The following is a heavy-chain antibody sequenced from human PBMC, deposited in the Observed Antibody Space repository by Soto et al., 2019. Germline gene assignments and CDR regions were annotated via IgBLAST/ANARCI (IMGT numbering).Heavy chain of an antibody. CDR2: IDPSDSYT. CDR1: GYSFTSYW. J-gene: IGHJ6*02. Sequence: GESLKISFKGSGYSFTSYWISWVHQMPGKGLEWMGRIDPSDSYTNYSPSFQGHVTISADKSISTAYLQWSSLKASDTAMYYCARRIAAAAHYYYYGMDVWGQGTTVTVS. V-gene: IGHV5-10-1*01. CDR3: ARRIAAAAHYYYYGMDV. D-gene: IGHD6-13*01.